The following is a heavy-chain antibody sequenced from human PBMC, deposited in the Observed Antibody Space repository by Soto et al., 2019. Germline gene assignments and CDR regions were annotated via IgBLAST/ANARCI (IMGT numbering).Heavy chain of an antibody. CDR1: GGTFSSYA. V-gene: IGHV1-69*06. Sequence: ASVKVSCKASGGTFSSYAISWVRQAPGQGLEWMGGIIPIFGTANYAQKFQGRVTITADKSTSTAYMELSSLRSEDTAVYYCARGRYYDSSGYYYLLYYYGMDVWGQGTTVTVSS. J-gene: IGHJ6*02. D-gene: IGHD3-22*01. CDR2: IIPIFGTA. CDR3: ARGRYYDSSGYYYLLYYYGMDV.